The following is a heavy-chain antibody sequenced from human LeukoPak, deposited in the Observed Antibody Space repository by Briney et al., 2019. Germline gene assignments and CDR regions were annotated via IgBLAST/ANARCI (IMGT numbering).Heavy chain of an antibody. CDR2: ISASGGNT. V-gene: IGHV3-23*01. D-gene: IGHD3-16*01. Sequence: AGSLRLSCVAPGFTFSSYAMTWVRQAPGKGLEWVSIISASGGNTYYGESVKGRFTISRDNSRNTLYLQMNSLRAEDRAVYYCARGGEYVWGSSFDNWGQGTLVSVSS. CDR1: GFTFSSYA. J-gene: IGHJ4*02. CDR3: ARGGEYVWGSSFDN.